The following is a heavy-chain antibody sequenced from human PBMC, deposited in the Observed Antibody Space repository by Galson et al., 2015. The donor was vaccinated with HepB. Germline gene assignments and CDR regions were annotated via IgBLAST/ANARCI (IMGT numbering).Heavy chain of an antibody. Sequence: QSGAEVKKPGASVKVSCKASGYTFSSYGITWVRQAPGQEFEWMGWISGYNGNTKYLEKFEGRLTMTIDTSTTTAYMELRSLTSDDTAVYYCARSYVAAAGSGDFDKWGQGTLVTVSS. CDR2: ISGYNGNT. V-gene: IGHV1-18*01. D-gene: IGHD6-13*01. J-gene: IGHJ4*02. CDR3: ARSYVAAAGSGDFDK. CDR1: GYTFSSYG.